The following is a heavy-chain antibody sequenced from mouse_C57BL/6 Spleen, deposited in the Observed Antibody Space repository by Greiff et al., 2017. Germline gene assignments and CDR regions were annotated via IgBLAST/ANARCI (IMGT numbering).Heavy chain of an antibody. V-gene: IGHV1-26*01. D-gene: IGHD3-2*02. J-gene: IGHJ3*01. CDR3: ARGGLAAQGWFAY. Sequence: EVQLQQSGPELVKPGASVKISCKASGYTFTDYYMNWVKQSHGKSLEWIGDINPNNGGTSYNQKFKGKATLTVDKSSSTAYMELRSLTSADSAVYYCARGGLAAQGWFAYWGQGTLVTVSA. CDR1: GYTFTDYY. CDR2: INPNNGGT.